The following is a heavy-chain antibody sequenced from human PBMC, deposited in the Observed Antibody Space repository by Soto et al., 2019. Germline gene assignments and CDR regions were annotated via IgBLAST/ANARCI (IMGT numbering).Heavy chain of an antibody. J-gene: IGHJ6*02. Sequence: GGSLRLSCAASGFIFANYGTHWVRQAPGKGLEWVALITYEGSNKYYADAVKGRFTISRDNAKNMVSLQMDSLRAEDTAVYYCAKARGANNWANYYGLDVWGQGTTVTVSS. V-gene: IGHV3-30*18. CDR1: GFIFANYG. CDR2: ITYEGSNK. D-gene: IGHD1-1*01. CDR3: AKARGANNWANYYGLDV.